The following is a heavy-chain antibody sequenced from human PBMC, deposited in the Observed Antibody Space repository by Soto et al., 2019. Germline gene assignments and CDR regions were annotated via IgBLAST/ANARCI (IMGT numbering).Heavy chain of an antibody. Sequence: SETMSLTCAVYGGSFSDYYWSWIRQPTGKGLEWIGEINHSGSTNYNPSLKSRVTISVDTSKNQFSLKLSSVTAADTAVYYCARGRVCSGGRYGRLSSGRYFDYWGQGSLVTVSS. CDR3: ARGRVCSGGRYGRLSSGRYFDY. CDR2: INHSGST. CDR1: GGSFSDYY. J-gene: IGHJ4*02. D-gene: IGHD2-15*01. V-gene: IGHV4-34*01.